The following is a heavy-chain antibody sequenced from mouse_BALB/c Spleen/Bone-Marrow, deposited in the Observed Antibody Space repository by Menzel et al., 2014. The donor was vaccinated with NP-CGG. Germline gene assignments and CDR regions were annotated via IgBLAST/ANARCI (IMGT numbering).Heavy chain of an antibody. Sequence: EVKLMESGGGLVKPGGSLKLSCAASGFTFSSYAMSWVRQTPEKRLEWVAYISNGGGSTYYPDTVKGRFTISRDNAKNTLYLQMSSLKSEDTAMYYCARRVWSRGGDYWGQGTSVTVSS. CDR1: GFTFSSYA. CDR3: ARRVWSRGGDY. CDR2: ISNGGGST. J-gene: IGHJ4*01. D-gene: IGHD2-10*02. V-gene: IGHV5-12-2*01.